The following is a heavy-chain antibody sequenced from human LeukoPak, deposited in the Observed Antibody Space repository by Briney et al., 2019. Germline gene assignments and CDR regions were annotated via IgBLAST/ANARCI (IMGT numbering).Heavy chain of an antibody. Sequence: PGGSLRLSCAASGFTFSSYAMNWARQAPGKGLEWVSTIYSGGTTYYADSVMGRFTISRHNSRNTLYLQMNSLRAEDTAVYYCARVDTVMAYYFDLWGQGTLVTVSS. CDR2: IYSGGTT. V-gene: IGHV3-53*04. CDR3: ARVDTVMAYYFDL. CDR1: GFTFSSYA. J-gene: IGHJ4*02. D-gene: IGHD5-18*01.